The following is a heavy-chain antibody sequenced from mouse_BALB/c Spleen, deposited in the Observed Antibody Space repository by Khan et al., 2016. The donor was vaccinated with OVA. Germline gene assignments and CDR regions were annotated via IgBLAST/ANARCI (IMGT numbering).Heavy chain of an antibody. Sequence: EVELVESGGGLVQPGGSRKLSCAASGFTFSSYGMHWVRQAPEKGLEWVAYISGDSSTIYYTDTVKGRFTISRDNPTTTLSLQRTSLMSEDTAMYYCATSYYYGYYFDYWGAGNTLAVAS. CDR2: ISGDSSTI. D-gene: IGHD1-1*01. J-gene: IGHJ2*01. CDR1: GFTFSSYG. V-gene: IGHV5-17*02. CDR3: ATSYYYGYYFDY.